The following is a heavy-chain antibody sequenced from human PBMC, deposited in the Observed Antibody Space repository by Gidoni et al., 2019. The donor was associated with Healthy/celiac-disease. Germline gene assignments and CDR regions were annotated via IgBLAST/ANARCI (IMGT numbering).Heavy chain of an antibody. CDR1: GLRFSSYA. Sequence: EVQLVESGEGLVQTGGSLRLACAASGLRFSSYAMHWVRQAPGKGLEYVSAISSNGCSTYYADSVKGRFTISRDKSKNTLYLQMGSLRAEDMAVYYCARGRMGREHRGYWYFDLWGRGTLVTVSS. J-gene: IGHJ2*01. CDR2: ISSNGCST. CDR3: ARGRMGREHRGYWYFDL. D-gene: IGHD2-8*01. V-gene: IGHV3-64*02.